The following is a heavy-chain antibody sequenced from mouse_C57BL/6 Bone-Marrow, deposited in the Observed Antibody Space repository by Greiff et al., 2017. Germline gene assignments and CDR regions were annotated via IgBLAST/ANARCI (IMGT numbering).Heavy chain of an antibody. Sequence: DVQLVESGGDLVKPGGSLKLSCAASGFTFSSYGMSWVRQTPDKRLEWVATISSGGSYTYYPDSVKGRFTISRDNAKNTLYLQMSSLKSEDTAMYYCARGTTSGYYYAMDYWGQGTSVTVSS. J-gene: IGHJ4*01. CDR3: ARGTTSGYYYAMDY. CDR2: ISSGGSYT. V-gene: IGHV5-6*01. CDR1: GFTFSSYG. D-gene: IGHD2-12*01.